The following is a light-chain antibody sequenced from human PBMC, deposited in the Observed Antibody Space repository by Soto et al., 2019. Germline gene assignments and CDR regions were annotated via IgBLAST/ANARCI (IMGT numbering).Light chain of an antibody. CDR1: KVGSKS. CDR3: SSYAGSYILGV. Sequence: SYELTQPPSVSEAPGQTARISCEGDKVGSKSVHWYQQKPGQAPVLVVYEDSGRPSGVPARFSGSNSGNTATLTISRVEPGDEADYYCSSYAGSYILGVFGGGTQLTVL. J-gene: IGLJ3*02. CDR2: EDS. V-gene: IGLV3-21*02.